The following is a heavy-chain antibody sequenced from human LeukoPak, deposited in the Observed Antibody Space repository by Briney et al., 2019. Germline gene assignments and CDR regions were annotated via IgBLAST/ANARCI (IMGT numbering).Heavy chain of an antibody. V-gene: IGHV3-30*18. J-gene: IGHJ4*02. CDR2: TSSDGGNK. D-gene: IGHD6-13*01. Sequence: GRSLRLSCAASGFSFSNYGMHWVRQAPGKGLEWVAVTSSDGGNKYYTDSVKGRFTISRDNSKNTLYLQMNSLRAEDTAVYYCAKDSYSSSRYVIHFWGQGTLVTVSS. CDR3: AKDSYSSSRYVIHF. CDR1: GFSFSNYG.